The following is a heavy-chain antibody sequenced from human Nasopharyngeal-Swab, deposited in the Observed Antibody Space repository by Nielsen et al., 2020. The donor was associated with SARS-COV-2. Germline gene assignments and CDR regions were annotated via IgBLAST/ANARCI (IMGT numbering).Heavy chain of an antibody. CDR3: AREGSSKASDV. D-gene: IGHD6-6*01. V-gene: IGHV3-30-3*01. CDR2: ISYDGSNK. CDR1: GFTFSSYA. Sequence: GASLLLSCAASGFTFSSYAMHWVRQAPGKGLEWVAVISYDGSNKYYADSVKGRFTISRDNSKNTLYLQMNSLGAEDTAVYYCAREGSSKASDVWGKGTTVTVSS. J-gene: IGHJ6*04.